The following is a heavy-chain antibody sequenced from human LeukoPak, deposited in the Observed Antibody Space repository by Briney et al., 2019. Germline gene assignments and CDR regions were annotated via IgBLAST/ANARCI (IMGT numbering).Heavy chain of an antibody. CDR1: AFTISASG. D-gene: IGHD2-2*01. Sequence: PGGSLRLSCAASAFTISASGMSWVRQTSGKGLEWISYISSSGTIIYYADSVKGRFTISRDSAKNSLFLQMNSLRAQDTAVYYCARESRSHCSSTACYGPYFDYWGQGTLVTVSS. J-gene: IGHJ4*02. CDR2: ISSSGTII. CDR3: ARESRSHCSSTACYGPYFDY. V-gene: IGHV3-48*01.